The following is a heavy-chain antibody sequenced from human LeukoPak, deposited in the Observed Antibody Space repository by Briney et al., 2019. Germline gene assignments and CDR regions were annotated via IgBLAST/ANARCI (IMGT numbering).Heavy chain of an antibody. CDR1: GGSFSGYY. CDR2: INHSGST. V-gene: IGHV4-34*01. CDR3: ARKFYGDFLNWFDP. Sequence: SETLSLTCAVYGGSFSGYYWSWIRQPPGKGLEWIGEINHSGSTNYNPSLKSRVTISVDTSKNQFSLKLSSVTAADTAVYYCARKFYGDFLNWFDPWGQGTLVTVSS. J-gene: IGHJ5*02. D-gene: IGHD4-17*01.